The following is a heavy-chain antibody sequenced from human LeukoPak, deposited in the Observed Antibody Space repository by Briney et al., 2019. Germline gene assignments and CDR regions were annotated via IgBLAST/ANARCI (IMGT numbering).Heavy chain of an antibody. CDR1: GYTLTELS. D-gene: IGHD1-7*01. V-gene: IGHV1-24*01. CDR2: FDPEDGET. CDR3: ATGLELFDY. J-gene: IGHJ4*02. Sequence: ASEKVSCKVSGYTLTELSMHWVRQAPAKGLEWMGGFDPEDGETIYAQKFQGRVTMTEDTSTDTANMELSSLRSEDTAVYYCATGLELFDYWGQGTLVTVSS.